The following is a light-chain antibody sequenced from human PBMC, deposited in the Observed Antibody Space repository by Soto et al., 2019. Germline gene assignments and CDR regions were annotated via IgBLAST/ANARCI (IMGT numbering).Light chain of an antibody. Sequence: EIQLTQSPSFLSASVGDRVTITCRASQGINSHLAWYQQGPGKAPKLLIYAASTLQSGVPSRFSGRASGTEFTLTIRHLQPEDFVTYYCQRVSGYPLNLGGGTKVDIK. CDR1: QGINSH. V-gene: IGKV1-9*01. J-gene: IGKJ4*01. CDR3: QRVSGYPLN. CDR2: AAS.